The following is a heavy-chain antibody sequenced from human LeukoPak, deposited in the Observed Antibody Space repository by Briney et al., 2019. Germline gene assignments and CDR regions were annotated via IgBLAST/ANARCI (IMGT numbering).Heavy chain of an antibody. CDR2: IYSGGST. J-gene: IGHJ4*02. CDR1: GFTVSSNY. V-gene: IGHV3-66*02. CDR3: ARELAAAGNFDY. D-gene: IGHD6-13*01. Sequence: GGSLRLSCAASGFTVSSNYMSWVRQAPGKGLEWVSVIYSGGSTYYADSVKGRLTISRDNSKNTLYLQMNSLRAEDTAVYYCARELAAAGNFDYWGQGTLVTVSS.